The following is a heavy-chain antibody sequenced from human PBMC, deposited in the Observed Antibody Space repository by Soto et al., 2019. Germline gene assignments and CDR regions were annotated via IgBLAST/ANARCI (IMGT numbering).Heavy chain of an antibody. J-gene: IGHJ6*02. Sequence: ASVKVSCKASGYTFTSYGISWVRQAPGQGLERMGWISAYNGNTNYAQKLQGRVTMTTDTSTSTAYMELRSLRSDDTAAYYCASEVFGCSWYVGGDYYYYGMDLWGQGTTVTVSS. V-gene: IGHV1-18*01. CDR3: ASEVFGCSWYVGGDYYYYGMDL. D-gene: IGHD6-13*01. CDR2: ISAYNGNT. CDR1: GYTFTSYG.